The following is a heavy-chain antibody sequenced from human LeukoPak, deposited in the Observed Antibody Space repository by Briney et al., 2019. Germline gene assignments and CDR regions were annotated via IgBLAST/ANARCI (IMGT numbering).Heavy chain of an antibody. CDR1: GFTFSSYW. J-gene: IGHJ4*02. D-gene: IGHD3-10*01. Sequence: GGSLRLSCAASGFTFSSYWMSWVRQAPGKGLEWVANIKQDGSEKYYVDYVKGRFTISRDNAKNSLYLQMNSLRAEDTAVYYCARDGLEWFGELSVDYWGQGTLVTVSS. CDR3: ARDGLEWFGELSVDY. CDR2: IKQDGSEK. V-gene: IGHV3-7*01.